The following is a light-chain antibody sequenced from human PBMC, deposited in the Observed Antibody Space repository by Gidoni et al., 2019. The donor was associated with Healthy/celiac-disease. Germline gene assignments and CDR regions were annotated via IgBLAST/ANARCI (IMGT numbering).Light chain of an antibody. CDR3: QQSYSTPLT. V-gene: IGKV1-39*01. CDR1: QSISSY. CDR2: AAS. J-gene: IGKJ4*01. Sequence: DIQMTQSPSSLSASVGDRVTITCRASQSISSYLNWYQQKPGKAPKLLIYAASSLQSGVPSRFSGSGSGTDFTLTISSLRPEDCATYYCQQSYSTPLTFGGXTKVEIK.